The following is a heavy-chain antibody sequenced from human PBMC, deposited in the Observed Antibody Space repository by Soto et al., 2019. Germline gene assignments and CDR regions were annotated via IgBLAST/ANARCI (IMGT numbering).Heavy chain of an antibody. D-gene: IGHD2-15*01. Sequence: PGGSLRLSCAASGFTFSSYAMGWVRQAPGKGLEWVSAISGSGGRTYYADSVKGRFTISRDNSKNALNLQMNSLIAEDTVVYYCAKEWDVVVVAAFVAAFDIWGQGTMVTVSS. CDR1: GFTFSSYA. J-gene: IGHJ3*02. CDR2: ISGSGGRT. CDR3: AKEWDVVVVAAFVAAFDI. V-gene: IGHV3-23*01.